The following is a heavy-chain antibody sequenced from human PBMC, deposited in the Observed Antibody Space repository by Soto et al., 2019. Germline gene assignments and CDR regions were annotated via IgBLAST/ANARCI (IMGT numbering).Heavy chain of an antibody. CDR2: ISSSSTTI. CDR1: GFTFSSYG. V-gene: IGHV3-48*01. J-gene: IGHJ4*02. CDR3: ASSMITFGGVIDY. D-gene: IGHD3-16*02. Sequence: EVQLVESGGGLVQPGGSLRLSCAASGFTFSSYGMNWVRQAPGKGLEWVSYISSSSTTIYYADSVKGRFTISRDNAKNALYLQMNSLRAEDTAVYYFASSMITFGGVIDYWGQGTLVTVSS.